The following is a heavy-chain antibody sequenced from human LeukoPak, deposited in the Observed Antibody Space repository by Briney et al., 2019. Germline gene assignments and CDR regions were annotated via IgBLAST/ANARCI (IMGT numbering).Heavy chain of an antibody. CDR2: ISYDGSNK. J-gene: IGHJ6*04. CDR1: GFTFSSYA. V-gene: IGHV3-30-3*02. CDR3: AKDILYRMDV. Sequence: QPGRSLRLSCAASGFTFSSYAMHWVRQAPGKGLEWVAVISYDGSNKYYADSVKGRFTISRDNSKNTLYLQMNSLRGEDTAVYYCAKDILYRMDVWGKGTTVTVSS. D-gene: IGHD2-15*01.